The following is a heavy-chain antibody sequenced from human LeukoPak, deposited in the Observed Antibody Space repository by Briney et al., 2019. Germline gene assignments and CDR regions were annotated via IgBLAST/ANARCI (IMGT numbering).Heavy chain of an antibody. CDR3: ARVGDHFHWYLDL. V-gene: IGHV3-53*01. CDR1: GGTISTNN. D-gene: IGHD3-3*02. J-gene: IGHJ2*01. CDR2: LYSGSST. Sequence: GGSLSLSCAASGGTISTNNMNWVRQAPGKGLEWVSILYSGSSTYYADSVEGRFTIPRDSSKHTLFLQMHDLRAEDTAVYYCARVGDHFHWYLDLWGRGPLVTVSS.